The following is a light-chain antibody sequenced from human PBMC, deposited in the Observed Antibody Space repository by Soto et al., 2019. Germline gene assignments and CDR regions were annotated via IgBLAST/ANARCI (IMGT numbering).Light chain of an antibody. CDR2: DTS. Sequence: EIVLTQSPGTLSLSPGERATLFCRSSQTVNNNYLAWYQQKPGQAPRLLIYDTSTRATDIPDRFSGSGSDTDFSLTISRLEPEDCAVYYCQQYGSSLLTFGGGTKVDI. V-gene: IGKV3-20*01. J-gene: IGKJ4*01. CDR3: QQYGSSLLT. CDR1: QTVNNNY.